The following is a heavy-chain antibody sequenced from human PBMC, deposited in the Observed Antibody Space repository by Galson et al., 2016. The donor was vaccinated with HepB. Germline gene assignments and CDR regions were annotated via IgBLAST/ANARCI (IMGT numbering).Heavy chain of an antibody. V-gene: IGHV3-48*02. J-gene: IGHJ4*02. CDR3: ARDGNHGYDMDY. Sequence: SLRLSCAASGFTFSGYNMDWVRQAPGKGLEWVSYISSGSSAIYYADSVKGRFTISRDNAKHSLYLQMNSLRDEDTAIYFCARDGNHGYDMDYWGQGTLVTVSS. D-gene: IGHD1-14*01. CDR1: GFTFSGYN. CDR2: ISSGSSAI.